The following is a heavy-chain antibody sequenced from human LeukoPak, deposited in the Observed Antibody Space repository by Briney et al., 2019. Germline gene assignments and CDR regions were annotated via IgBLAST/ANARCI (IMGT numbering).Heavy chain of an antibody. V-gene: IGHV1-69*05. CDR1: GGTFSSYA. CDR2: IIPIFGTA. J-gene: IGHJ3*02. CDR3: ARAYDFWSWAFDI. D-gene: IGHD3-3*01. Sequence: SVKVSCKASGGTFSSYAISWVRQAPGQGLEWMGGIIPIFGTANYAQKFQGRVTITTDESTSTAYMELSSPRSEDTAVYYCARAYDFWSWAFDIWGQGTMVTVSS.